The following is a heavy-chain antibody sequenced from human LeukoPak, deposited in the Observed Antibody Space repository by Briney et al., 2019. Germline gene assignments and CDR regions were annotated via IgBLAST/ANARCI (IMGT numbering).Heavy chain of an antibody. V-gene: IGHV1-69*13. J-gene: IGHJ6*02. CDR2: IIPIFGTA. CDR1: GGTFSSYA. Sequence: GASVKVSCKASGGTFSSYAISWVRQAPGQGHERMGGIIPIFGTANYAQQFQGRVTITADESTSTAYMELCSLRSEDTAVYYCARGPVVDIVVVPAAMPDFYYYCSYGMDVWGQGTTVTVSS. CDR3: ARGPVVDIVVVPAAMPDFYYYCSYGMDV. D-gene: IGHD2-2*01.